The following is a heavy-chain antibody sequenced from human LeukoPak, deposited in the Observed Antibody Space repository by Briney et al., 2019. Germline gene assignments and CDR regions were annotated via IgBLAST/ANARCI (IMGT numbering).Heavy chain of an antibody. Sequence: GASVKVSCKVSGYTLTELSMHWVRQAPGKGLEWTGGFDPEDGETIYAQKFQGRVTMTEDTSTDTAYMELSSLRSEDTAVYYCATGGYDSSGLYFDYWGQGTLVTVSS. CDR2: FDPEDGET. V-gene: IGHV1-24*01. CDR1: GYTLTELS. CDR3: ATGGYDSSGLYFDY. J-gene: IGHJ4*02. D-gene: IGHD3-22*01.